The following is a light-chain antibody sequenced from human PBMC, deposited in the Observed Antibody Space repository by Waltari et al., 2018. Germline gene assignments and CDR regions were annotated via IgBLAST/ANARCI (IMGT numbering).Light chain of an antibody. Sequence: EIVLTQSPGTLSLSPGVRATLSCRASQSVSNSYLAWYQQKPGQAPRLLIYGASSRATGIPDRFSGSGSGTDFTLTISRLEPEDFAVYYCQQYGSSPQTFGQGTKLEIK. J-gene: IGKJ2*01. CDR1: QSVSNSY. V-gene: IGKV3-20*01. CDR3: QQYGSSPQT. CDR2: GAS.